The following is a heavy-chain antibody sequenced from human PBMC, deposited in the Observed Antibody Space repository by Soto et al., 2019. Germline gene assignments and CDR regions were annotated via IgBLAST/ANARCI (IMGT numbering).Heavy chain of an antibody. J-gene: IGHJ3*02. CDR3: ERGYYESNGQSNPFDI. D-gene: IGHD3-22*01. V-gene: IGHV4-59*01. Sequence: SETLSLTCTVSGGSISSYYWSWIRQPPGKGLEWIGYIYYSGRTNYNPSLKSRVTISVDTSKKQFSLKLNSVTAAVTSVYYCERGYYESNGQSNPFDIWGQGTMVTVS. CDR1: GGSISSYY. CDR2: IYYSGRT.